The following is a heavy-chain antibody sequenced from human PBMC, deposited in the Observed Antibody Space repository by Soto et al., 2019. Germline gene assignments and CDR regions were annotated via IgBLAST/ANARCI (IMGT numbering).Heavy chain of an antibody. J-gene: IGHJ6*02. V-gene: IGHV3-30*18. CDR1: GFTFSSYG. CDR2: ISYDGSNK. D-gene: IGHD6-19*01. CDR3: VKDGSSGWPYYYGLDV. Sequence: QVQLVESVGGVVQPGRSLRLACAASGFTFSSYGMHWVRQAPGKGLEWVAVISYDGSNKDYADSVKGRFTIARDNSKNTLYLQMSSLRAEDTAVYYCVKDGSSGWPYYYGLDVWGQGTSVTVSS.